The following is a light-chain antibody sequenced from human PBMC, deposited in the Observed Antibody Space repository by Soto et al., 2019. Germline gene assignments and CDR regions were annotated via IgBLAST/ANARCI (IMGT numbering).Light chain of an antibody. V-gene: IGKV1-5*03. CDR2: KAS. J-gene: IGKJ1*01. Sequence: DIQMTQSPSTLSASVGDRVTITCRASKSISSWLAWYQQKPGKAPKLLIYKASSLESGVPSRFSGSGSGTEFTLTISSLQPDVFATYYCQQYNSFPTFGQGTKVEIK. CDR3: QQYNSFPT. CDR1: KSISSW.